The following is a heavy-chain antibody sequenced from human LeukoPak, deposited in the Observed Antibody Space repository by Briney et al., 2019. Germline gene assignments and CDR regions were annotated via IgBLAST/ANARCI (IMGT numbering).Heavy chain of an antibody. Sequence: SETLSLTCTVSGGSISSNNYYWRWLRQPPGKGLEWIGYIYYSGSTYYNPSLKSRVTISVDTSKNQFSLKLSSVTAADTAVYYCARAVGDFWSGYSAFDIWGQGTMVTVSS. CDR3: ARAVGDFWSGYSAFDI. CDR2: IYYSGST. CDR1: GGSISSNNYY. J-gene: IGHJ3*02. V-gene: IGHV4-30-4*08. D-gene: IGHD3-3*01.